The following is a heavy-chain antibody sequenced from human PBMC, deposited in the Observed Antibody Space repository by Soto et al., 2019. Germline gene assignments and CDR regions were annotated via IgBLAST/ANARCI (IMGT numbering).Heavy chain of an antibody. Sequence: PSETLSLTCAVYGGCFRGYYWSWIRQPPGKGLEWIGEINHSGSTNYNPSLKRRVTISVDTSKNQFSLKLSSVTAADTAVYYCARGGGTEYCSSTSCYRSDYYYGMDVWGQGTTVTVSS. V-gene: IGHV4-34*01. CDR2: INHSGST. J-gene: IGHJ6*02. CDR1: GGCFRGYY. CDR3: ARGGGTEYCSSTSCYRSDYYYGMDV. D-gene: IGHD2-2*01.